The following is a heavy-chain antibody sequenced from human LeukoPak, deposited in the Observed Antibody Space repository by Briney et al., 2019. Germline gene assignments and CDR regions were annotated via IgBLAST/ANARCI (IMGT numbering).Heavy chain of an antibody. Sequence: SETLSLTCTVSGGSISSGGYYWSWIRQHPGKGLEWIGYIYYSGSTNYNPSLKSRVTISVDTSKNQFSLKLSSVTAADTAVYYCARQELGSRDGYNWFDYWGQGTLVTVSS. CDR1: GGSISSGGYY. CDR3: ARQELGSRDGYNWFDY. D-gene: IGHD5-24*01. CDR2: IYYSGST. J-gene: IGHJ4*02. V-gene: IGHV4-61*08.